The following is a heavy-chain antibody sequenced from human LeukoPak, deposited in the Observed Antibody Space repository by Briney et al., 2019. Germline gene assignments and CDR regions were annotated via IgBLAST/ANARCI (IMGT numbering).Heavy chain of an antibody. Sequence: VGSLRVSCAAPGFTFSNAWMSWVREAPGEGREWVCRIKSKTDGGTTDYAAPVKGRFTISRDDSKNTLYLQMNNLKTEYTAVYYCTSGYWGQGNLVTVSS. CDR3: TSGY. CDR2: IKSKTDGGTT. V-gene: IGHV3-15*01. J-gene: IGHJ4*02. D-gene: IGHD3-3*01. CDR1: GFTFSNAW.